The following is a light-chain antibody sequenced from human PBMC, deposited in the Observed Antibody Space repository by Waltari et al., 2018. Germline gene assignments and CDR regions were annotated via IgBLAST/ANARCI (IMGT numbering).Light chain of an antibody. CDR2: WAS. CDR3: QQSYSIPYT. CDR1: QSVLHIPNNKNY. V-gene: IGKV4-1*01. Sequence: DIVMTQSPDSLAVSLGERATINCKSSQSVLHIPNNKNYLTWYQQKPGQPPKLLISWASTRESGVPDRFSGSGSGTDFTLTISSLQAEDVAVYYCQQSYSIPYTFGQGPKLEIK. J-gene: IGKJ2*01.